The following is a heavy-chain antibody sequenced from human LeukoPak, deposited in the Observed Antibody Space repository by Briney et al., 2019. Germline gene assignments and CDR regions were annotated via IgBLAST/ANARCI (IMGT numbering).Heavy chain of an antibody. J-gene: IGHJ6*02. CDR3: ARSYYETLTGYYGAAYFYYGMDV. CDR1: GGSISSYH. Sequence: SETLSLTCTVSGGSISSYHWSWIRQSPRKGLEWIGYIDYSGSTNYNPSLQSRVTISVDTPKNQFSLRLSSVTAADTAVYYCARSYYETLTGYYGAAYFYYGMDVWGQGTTVTVSS. V-gene: IGHV4-59*08. D-gene: IGHD3-9*01. CDR2: IDYSGST.